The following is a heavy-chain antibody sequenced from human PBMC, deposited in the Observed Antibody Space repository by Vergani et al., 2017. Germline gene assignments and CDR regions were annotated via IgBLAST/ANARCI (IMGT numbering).Heavy chain of an antibody. CDR2: IIPSGGST. V-gene: IGHV1-69*04. CDR3: ARGGYCSGGSCYSGDYGPDY. CDR1: GGTFSSYA. D-gene: IGHD2-15*01. Sequence: QVQLVQSGAEVKKPGSSVKVSCKASGGTFSSYAISWVRQAPGQGLEWMGRIIPSGGSTSYAQKFQGRVTMTRDTSTSTVYMELSSLRSEDTAVYYCARGGYCSGGSCYSGDYGPDYWGQGTLVTVSS. J-gene: IGHJ4*02.